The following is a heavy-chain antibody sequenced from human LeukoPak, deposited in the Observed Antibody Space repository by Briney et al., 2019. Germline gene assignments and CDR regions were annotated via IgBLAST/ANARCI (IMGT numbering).Heavy chain of an antibody. CDR2: IYYSGTT. Sequence: TSETLSLTCSVSGGSISSTSYYWGWIRQPPGKGLEWIGSIYYSGTTYYNSSLKSRVTIPVDTSKNQFSLKLSSVTAADTAVYYCSREQIRGSGTYYYNLFDPWGQGTLVTVSS. D-gene: IGHD3-10*01. V-gene: IGHV4-39*07. J-gene: IGHJ5*02. CDR3: SREQIRGSGTYYYNLFDP. CDR1: GGSISSTSYY.